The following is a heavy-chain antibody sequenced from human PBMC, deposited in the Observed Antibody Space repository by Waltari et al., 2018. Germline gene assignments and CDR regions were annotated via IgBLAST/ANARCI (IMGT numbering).Heavy chain of an antibody. CDR2: INSDGSST. D-gene: IGHD3-22*01. CDR3: ARDGYYYDSSGSPHLDY. CDR1: GFPFSTYW. J-gene: IGHJ4*02. Sequence: EVQLVESGGGLVQPGGSLRLSCSASGFPFSTYWMHWARQAHGKGLVWVSRINSDGSSTSYADSVKGRFTISRDNAKNTLYLQMNSLRAEDTAVYYCARDGYYYDSSGSPHLDYWGQGTLVTVSS. V-gene: IGHV3-74*01.